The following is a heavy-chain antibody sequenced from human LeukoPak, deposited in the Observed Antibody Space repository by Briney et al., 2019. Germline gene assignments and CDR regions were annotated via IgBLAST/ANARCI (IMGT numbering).Heavy chain of an antibody. CDR2: IHTSGST. J-gene: IGHJ4*02. Sequence: SETLSLTCSVSDGSISSFCWSWIRQPAGKGLEWIGRIHTSGSTDYNPSLKSRVTMSVDTSKNQFSLKLSSVTAADTAVYYCARGSISDYGSPILDYWGQGTLVTVSS. CDR3: ARGSISDYGSPILDY. D-gene: IGHD3-10*01. V-gene: IGHV4-4*07. CDR1: DGSISSFC.